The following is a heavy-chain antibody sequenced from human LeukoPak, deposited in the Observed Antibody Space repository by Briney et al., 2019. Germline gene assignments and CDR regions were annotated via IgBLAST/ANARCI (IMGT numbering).Heavy chain of an antibody. J-gene: IGHJ4*02. D-gene: IGHD3-22*01. CDR2: VYHSGST. Sequence: KSSETLSLTCAVSDYSISSGNYWGWIRQPPGKGLEWIGSVYHSGSTHYRPSLKSRVTISVDTSKNQFSLKLGSVTAADTAVYYCARNDSSGYFDYWGQGTLVIVSS. CDR3: ARNDSSGYFDY. CDR1: DYSISSGNY. V-gene: IGHV4-38-2*01.